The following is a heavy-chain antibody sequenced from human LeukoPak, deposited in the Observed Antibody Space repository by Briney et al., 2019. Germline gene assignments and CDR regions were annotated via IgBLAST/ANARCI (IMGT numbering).Heavy chain of an antibody. D-gene: IGHD6-6*01. Sequence: PSETLSLTCTVSGGSISSGDYYWSWLRQPPGKGLEWIGYIYYSGSTYYNPSLKSRVTISVDTSKNQFSLKLSSVTAADTAVYYCARGVIAASYYFDYWGQGTLVTVSS. CDR1: GGSISSGDYY. CDR2: IYYSGST. CDR3: ARGVIAASYYFDY. V-gene: IGHV4-30-4*01. J-gene: IGHJ4*02.